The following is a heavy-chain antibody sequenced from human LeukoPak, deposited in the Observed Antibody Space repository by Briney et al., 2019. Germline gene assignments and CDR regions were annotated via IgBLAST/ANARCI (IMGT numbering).Heavy chain of an antibody. Sequence: GGSLRLSCAASGFTFSSYAMHWVRQATAKGLGWVAVLSYDGSIKYYADSVKGRFTTSRDNSKNMLYLQMNSLSAEDTAVYYCARGPGYSSGWYVLSVDYWGQGTLVTVSS. CDR1: GFTFSSYA. V-gene: IGHV3-30-3*01. CDR3: ARGPGYSSGWYVLSVDY. CDR2: LSYDGSIK. D-gene: IGHD6-19*01. J-gene: IGHJ4*02.